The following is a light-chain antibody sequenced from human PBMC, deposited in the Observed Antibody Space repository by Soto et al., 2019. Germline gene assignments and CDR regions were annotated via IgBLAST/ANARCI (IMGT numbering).Light chain of an antibody. CDR2: DVT. Sequence: QSVLTQPRSVSGSPGQSVTISCTGTSSDVGGYNYVTWYQQHPVKAPKLMIYDVTKRPSGVPDRFSGSKSGNTASLTISGLQAEDEADYYCCSYAGRSSLIFGGGTKLTVL. V-gene: IGLV2-11*01. CDR1: SSDVGGYNY. J-gene: IGLJ2*01. CDR3: CSYAGRSSLI.